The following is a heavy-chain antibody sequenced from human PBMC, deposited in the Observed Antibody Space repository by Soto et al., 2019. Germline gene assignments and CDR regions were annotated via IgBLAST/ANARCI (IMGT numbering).Heavy chain of an antibody. J-gene: IGHJ4*02. D-gene: IGHD2-15*01. CDR3: ARDAISVLTPYFGN. V-gene: IGHV1-2*02. Sequence: ASVKVSGKASGFTFTGDFMHWVRQAPGQGLEWMGWINLNSGGTKYATNFQGRVTLMRDTSISTAYMELSSLTSDDTAVYYCARDAISVLTPYFGNWGQGTTVTVSS. CDR2: INLNSGGT. CDR1: GFTFTGDF.